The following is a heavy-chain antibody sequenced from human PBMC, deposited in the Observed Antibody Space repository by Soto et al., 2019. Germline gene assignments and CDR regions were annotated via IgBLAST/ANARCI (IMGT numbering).Heavy chain of an antibody. Sequence: GGSLRLSCAASGFTFSSYAMHWVRQAPGKGLEWVAVIPYDGSNKYYADSVKGRFTISRDNSKNTLYLQMNSLRAEDTAVYYCARGSGARYYYYGMDVWGQGTTVTVSS. J-gene: IGHJ6*02. CDR1: GFTFSSYA. D-gene: IGHD1-1*01. V-gene: IGHV3-30-3*01. CDR2: IPYDGSNK. CDR3: ARGSGARYYYYGMDV.